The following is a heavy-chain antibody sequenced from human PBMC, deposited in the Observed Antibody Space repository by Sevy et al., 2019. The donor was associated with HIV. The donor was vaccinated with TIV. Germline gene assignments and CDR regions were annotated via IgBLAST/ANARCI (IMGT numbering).Heavy chain of an antibody. CDR2: IDTDRSDT. J-gene: IGHJ6*03. Sequence: GGSLRLSCVASGFIFSTDWMHRVRQAPGKGLVWVSRIDTDRSDTSYADSVKGRFTISRDNAKNTLYLQMNSLRAEDTAVYYCVRDRPGPKHYMDVWGKGTTVTVSS. CDR3: VRDRPGPKHYMDV. V-gene: IGHV3-74*01. CDR1: GFIFSTDW.